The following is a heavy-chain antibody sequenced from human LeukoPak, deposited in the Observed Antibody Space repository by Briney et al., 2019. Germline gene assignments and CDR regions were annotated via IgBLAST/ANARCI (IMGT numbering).Heavy chain of an antibody. V-gene: IGHV3-11*04. D-gene: IGHD1-26*01. CDR3: ARDWVFLTYSGSPGGFDY. CDR2: ISSSGSTI. CDR1: GFTFSDYY. Sequence: PGGSLRLSCAASGFTFSDYYMSWIRQAPGKGLERVSYISSSGSTIYYADSVKGRFTISRDNSKNTLYLQMNSLRAEDTAVYYCARDWVFLTYSGSPGGFDYWGQGTLVTVSS. J-gene: IGHJ4*02.